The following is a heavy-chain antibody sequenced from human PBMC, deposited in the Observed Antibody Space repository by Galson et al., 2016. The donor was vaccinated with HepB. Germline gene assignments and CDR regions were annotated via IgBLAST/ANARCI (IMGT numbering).Heavy chain of an antibody. J-gene: IGHJ6*02. D-gene: IGHD4-17*01. CDR1: GYTFTGYY. V-gene: IGHV1-2*02. Sequence: SVKVSCKASGYTFTGYYMHWVRQPPGQGLEWMGWINPNSGGTNYAQKFQGGVSMTRDTSISTAYMELSRLRSDDTAVYYCARDYGDNSFYGMDVWGQGTTVTVSS. CDR3: ARDYGDNSFYGMDV. CDR2: INPNSGGT.